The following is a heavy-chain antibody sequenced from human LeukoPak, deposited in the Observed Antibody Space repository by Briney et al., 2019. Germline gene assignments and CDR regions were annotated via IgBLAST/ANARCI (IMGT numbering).Heavy chain of an antibody. CDR1: GGSISSYY. V-gene: IGHV4-4*07. Sequence: PETLSLTCTVSGGSISSYYWSWIRQPAGKGLEWIGRIYTSGSTNYNPSLKSRVTMSVDTSKNQFSLKLSSVTAADTAVYYCARDLGAAADYNWFDPWGQGTLVTVSS. CDR3: ARDLGAAADYNWFDP. J-gene: IGHJ5*02. D-gene: IGHD6-13*01. CDR2: IYTSGST.